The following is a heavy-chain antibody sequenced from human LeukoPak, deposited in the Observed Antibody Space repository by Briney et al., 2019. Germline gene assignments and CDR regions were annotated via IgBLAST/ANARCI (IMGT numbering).Heavy chain of an antibody. V-gene: IGHV4-59*01. D-gene: IGHD3-22*01. CDR1: GGSISSYY. CDR3: ARGRSRNYYDSSGYSFDY. Sequence: SETLSLTCTVSGGSISSYYWSWIRQPPGKGLEWIGYIYYSGSTNYNPSLKSRVTISVDTSKNQFSLKLSSVTAADTAVYYCARGRSRNYYDSSGYSFDYWGQGTLVTVSS. CDR2: IYYSGST. J-gene: IGHJ4*02.